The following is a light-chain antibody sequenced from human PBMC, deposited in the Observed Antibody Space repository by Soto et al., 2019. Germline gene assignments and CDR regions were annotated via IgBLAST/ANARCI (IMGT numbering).Light chain of an antibody. J-gene: IGKJ1*01. Sequence: EIVLTQSPGTLSLSPGERATLSCRASQSVSSNYLAWYQHKPGQAPRLLIYGASSRATGIPDRFSGSGSGTDFTLTIRRLEPEDFAVYYCQQYGSSYPWTFGQGTKVDI. CDR2: GAS. CDR3: QQYGSSYPWT. V-gene: IGKV3-20*01. CDR1: QSVSSNY.